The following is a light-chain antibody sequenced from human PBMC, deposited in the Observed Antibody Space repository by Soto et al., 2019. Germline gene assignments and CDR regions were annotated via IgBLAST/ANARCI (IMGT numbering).Light chain of an antibody. Sequence: ALSSSGADRGTITCRASQSINSWLAWYQQKPGKAPKLLIYKASSLESGVPDRISGSGSGTDFTLKISRVEAEDVGVYYCMQALQTPFTFGPGTKVDIK. J-gene: IGKJ3*01. CDR1: QSINSW. CDR3: MQALQTPFT. CDR2: KAS. V-gene: IGKV1-5*03.